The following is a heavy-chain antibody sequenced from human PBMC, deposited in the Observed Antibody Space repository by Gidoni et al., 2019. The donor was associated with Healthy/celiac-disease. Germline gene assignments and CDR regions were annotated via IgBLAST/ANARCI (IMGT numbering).Heavy chain of an antibody. CDR2: IWYDGSNK. J-gene: IGHJ5*02. CDR3: ARELRTGTTSWFDP. CDR1: GFPFSSYG. Sequence: QVQLVESGGGVVQPGRSLRLSCAASGFPFSSYGMHWVRQAPGKGLEWVAVIWYDGSNKYYADSVKGRFTISRDNSKNTLYLQMNSLRAEDTAVYYCARELRTGTTSWFDPWGQGTLVTVSS. V-gene: IGHV3-33*01. D-gene: IGHD1-7*01.